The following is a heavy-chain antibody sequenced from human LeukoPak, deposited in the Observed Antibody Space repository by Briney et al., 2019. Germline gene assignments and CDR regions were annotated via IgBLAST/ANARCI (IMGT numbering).Heavy chain of an antibody. Sequence: GGSLRLSCAASGFSFGDYAMHWVRQAPGKGLEWVSGISWNSGSMGYADSVKGRFTISRDNAKNSLYLQMNSLRAEDTALYYCAKVMTGYYTPIDQWGQGTLVTVSS. V-gene: IGHV3-9*01. CDR1: GFSFGDYA. CDR2: ISWNSGSM. D-gene: IGHD3/OR15-3a*01. CDR3: AKVMTGYYTPIDQ. J-gene: IGHJ4*02.